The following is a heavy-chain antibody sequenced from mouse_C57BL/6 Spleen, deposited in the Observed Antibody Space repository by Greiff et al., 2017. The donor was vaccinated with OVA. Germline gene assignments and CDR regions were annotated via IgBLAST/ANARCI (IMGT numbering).Heavy chain of an antibody. CDR3: TRGRMDYGNYVAMDY. D-gene: IGHD2-1*01. V-gene: IGHV1-4*01. Sequence: QVQLQQSGAELARPGASVKMSCKASGYTFTSYTMHWVKQRPGQGLEWIGYINPSSGYTKYNQKFKDKAILTADKSSSTAYMELRSLTSEDSAVYYCTRGRMDYGNYVAMDYWGQGTSVTVSS. CDR2: INPSSGYT. J-gene: IGHJ4*01. CDR1: GYTFTSYT.